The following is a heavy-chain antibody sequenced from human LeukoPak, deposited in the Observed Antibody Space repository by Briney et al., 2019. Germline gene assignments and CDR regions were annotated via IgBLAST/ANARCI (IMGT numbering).Heavy chain of an antibody. D-gene: IGHD2-2*01. Sequence: PGGSLRLSCAASGFTFSNAWMNWVRQAPGKGLEWVANIKQDGSEKYYVDSVKGRFTISRDNAKNSLYLQMNSLRAEDTAVYYCARTSYCSSTSCYEGAFDIWGQGTMVTVSS. CDR2: IKQDGSEK. CDR1: GFTFSNAW. V-gene: IGHV3-7*03. J-gene: IGHJ3*02. CDR3: ARTSYCSSTSCYEGAFDI.